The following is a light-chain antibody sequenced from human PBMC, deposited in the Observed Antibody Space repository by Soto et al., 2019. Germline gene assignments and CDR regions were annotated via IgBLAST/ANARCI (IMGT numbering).Light chain of an antibody. V-gene: IGKV3-20*01. J-gene: IGKJ4*01. CDR3: QQYGNSPLT. Sequence: EIVMTQSPATLSVSPGERATFSCRASQSVSSNLAWYQQKPGQAPRLLIFGASTRAPGIPDRFSGSGSGTDFTLTISKLEPEDFALFYCQQYGNSPLTFGGGTKVDIK. CDR2: GAS. CDR1: QSVSSN.